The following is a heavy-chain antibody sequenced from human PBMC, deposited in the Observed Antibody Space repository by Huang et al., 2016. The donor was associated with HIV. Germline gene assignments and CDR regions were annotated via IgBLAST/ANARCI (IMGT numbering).Heavy chain of an antibody. V-gene: IGHV1-8*02. CDR1: GYTFTNYD. CDR3: ARSAYGDLDY. CDR2: RNPNTGNT. D-gene: IGHD4-17*01. Sequence: QVHLVQSGAEVKKPGASVKVSCKASGYTFTNYDINWVRQAPGRGFEGMGGRNPNTGNTGFAQSSQGRVTMTRKTSITTAYMELTSLTSEDTAVYYCARSAYGDLDYWGLGTLVIVSS. J-gene: IGHJ4*02.